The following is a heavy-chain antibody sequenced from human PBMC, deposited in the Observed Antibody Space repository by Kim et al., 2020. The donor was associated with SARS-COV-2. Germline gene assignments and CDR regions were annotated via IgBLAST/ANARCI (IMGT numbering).Heavy chain of an antibody. D-gene: IGHD6-6*01. V-gene: IGHV3-23*01. CDR2: IDNSGGSST. CDR3: ARSFRPPGDF. CDR1: GFAFSSYA. Sequence: GGSLRLSCAASGFAFSSYAMNWVRQAPGKGLEWVSGIDNSGGSSTYYADSVKGRFTNSRDNSKKMQYLQMNSLRAEDTAVYYCARSFRPPGDFWGQGTLVTVSS. J-gene: IGHJ4*02.